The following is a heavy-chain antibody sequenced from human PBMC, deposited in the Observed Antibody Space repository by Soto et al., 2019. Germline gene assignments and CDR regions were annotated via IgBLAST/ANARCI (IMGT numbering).Heavy chain of an antibody. D-gene: IGHD1-20*01. CDR1: VITFSNYW. Sequence: VGSLRLSCTSSVITFSNYWMTCVRDSPGKGPEWVANINQDGSEKYYVDSVRGRFTVSRDNAKNSLFLQMNSLRAEDTAVYYCASRPSAVVYNAVFDYWGQGSLVNLSS. CDR3: ASRPSAVVYNAVFDY. V-gene: IGHV3-7*03. J-gene: IGHJ4*02. CDR2: INQDGSEK.